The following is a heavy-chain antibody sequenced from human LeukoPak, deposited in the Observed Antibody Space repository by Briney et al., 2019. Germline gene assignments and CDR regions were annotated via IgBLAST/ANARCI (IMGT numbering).Heavy chain of an antibody. CDR3: TSWGDTTAEYFQR. V-gene: IGHV3-7*01. Sequence: PGGSLRLSCVVSGFTFNRCWMNWVRQAPGKGLEWVAHINPDGRDTYYVDSVKGRFTISRDNDQNSMYLQMNSLRVEDTAVYYCTSWGDTTAEYFQRWGQGTLVTVSS. D-gene: IGHD2-21*02. CDR2: INPDGRDT. CDR1: GFTFNRCW. J-gene: IGHJ1*01.